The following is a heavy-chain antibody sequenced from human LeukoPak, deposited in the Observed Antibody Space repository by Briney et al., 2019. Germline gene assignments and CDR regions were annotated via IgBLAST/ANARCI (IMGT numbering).Heavy chain of an antibody. CDR1: GASFSAYY. Sequence: SSETLSLTCGVSGASFSAYYWSWIRQPPGKGLEWIAEVNNSGDTHYNPSLKSRVTISVDTSKNQFSLSVTSATAADTSTYYCARRQRISRMSWGDFWGQGTLVIVSS. J-gene: IGHJ4*02. V-gene: IGHV4-34*01. D-gene: IGHD3-16*01. CDR2: VNNSGDT. CDR3: ARRQRISRMSWGDF.